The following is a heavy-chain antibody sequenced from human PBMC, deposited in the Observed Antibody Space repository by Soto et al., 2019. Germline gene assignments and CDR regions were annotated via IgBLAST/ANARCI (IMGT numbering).Heavy chain of an antibody. CDR3: ARVTLTVGDTPYTRHYYGMDV. J-gene: IGHJ6*02. Sequence: QVQLVQSGAEVKKPGSSVKVSCKASGGTFSSYALNWVRQAPGQGLEWMGGFIPMFGTTNYAQNFQGRLPITADGSTDTAYMGLSSLRSEDTAVYYCARVTLTVGDTPYTRHYYGMDVWGQGTTVTVSS. V-gene: IGHV1-69*01. CDR1: GGTFSSYA. D-gene: IGHD1-26*01. CDR2: FIPMFGTT.